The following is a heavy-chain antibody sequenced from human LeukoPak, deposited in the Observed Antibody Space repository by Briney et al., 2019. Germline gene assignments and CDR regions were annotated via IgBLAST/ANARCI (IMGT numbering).Heavy chain of an antibody. CDR2: MNPNSGNT. CDR1: GYTFTSYD. J-gene: IGHJ4*02. CDR3: ARAGEFIVVVPAATKGFDY. V-gene: IGHV1-8*03. Sequence: ASVKVSCNASGYTFTSYDSNWVRQATGQGLEWMGWMNPNSGNTGYAQKFQGRVTITRNTSISTAYMELSSLRSEDTAVYYCARAGEFIVVVPAATKGFDYWGQGTLVTVSS. D-gene: IGHD2-2*01.